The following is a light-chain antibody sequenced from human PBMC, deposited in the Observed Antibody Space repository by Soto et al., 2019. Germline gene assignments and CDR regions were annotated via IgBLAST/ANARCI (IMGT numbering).Light chain of an antibody. CDR3: QQRSKWPRT. CDR2: DAS. V-gene: IGKV3-11*01. Sequence: EIVLTQSPATLSFSPGERATLSCRASQSVSSYLAWYQQKPGQAPRLLIYDASNRATGIPARFSGSGSGTDFTLTISSLEPEDFAVYYCQQRSKWPRTFGQETKLEIK. CDR1: QSVSSY. J-gene: IGKJ2*01.